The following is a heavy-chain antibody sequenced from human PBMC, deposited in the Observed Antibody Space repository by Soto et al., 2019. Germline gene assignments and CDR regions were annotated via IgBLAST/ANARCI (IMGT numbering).Heavy chain of an antibody. J-gene: IGHJ4*02. D-gene: IGHD3-3*01. CDR2: IRSKANSYAT. CDR1: GFTFSGSA. V-gene: IGHV3-73*01. Sequence: EVQLVESGGGLVQPGGSLKLSCAASGFTFSGSAMHWVRQASGKGLEWVGRIRSKANSYATAYAASVKGRFTISRADSKNTAYLHMNILKPEDTAVYYCTRHVSDFWSGYYGDRYFDYWGQGTLVTVSS. CDR3: TRHVSDFWSGYYGDRYFDY.